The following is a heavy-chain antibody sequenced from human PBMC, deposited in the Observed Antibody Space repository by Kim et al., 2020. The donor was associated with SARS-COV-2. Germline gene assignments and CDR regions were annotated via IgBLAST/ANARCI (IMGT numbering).Heavy chain of an antibody. CDR3: ARPRGTYCGGDCYPLDY. J-gene: IGHJ4*01. Sequence: GGSLRLSCAASGFTFSSYAMHWVRQAPGKGLEWVAVISYDGSNKYYADSVKGRFTISRDNSKNTLYLQMNSLRAEDTAVYYCARPRGTYCGGDCYPLDY. V-gene: IGHV3-30*04. CDR2: ISYDGSNK. D-gene: IGHD2-21*02. CDR1: GFTFSSYA.